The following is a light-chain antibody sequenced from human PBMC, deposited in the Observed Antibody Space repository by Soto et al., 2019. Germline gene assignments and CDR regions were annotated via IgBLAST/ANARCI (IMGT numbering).Light chain of an antibody. CDR2: GAS. CDR3: QQYNNWPPVT. CDR1: QSVSSN. Sequence: EIVMTQSPATLSVSPGERATLSCRASQSVSSNLAWYQQKPGQAPRLLIYGASTRATGIPARFSGSGSWTEFTLTISSLQSEDFAAYYCQQYNNWPPVTFGQGTKLEIK. J-gene: IGKJ2*01. V-gene: IGKV3-15*01.